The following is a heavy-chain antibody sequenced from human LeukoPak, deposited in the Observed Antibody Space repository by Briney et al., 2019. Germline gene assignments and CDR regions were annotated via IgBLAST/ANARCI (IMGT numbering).Heavy chain of an antibody. D-gene: IGHD3-10*01. CDR2: INAGNGNT. CDR1: GYTITSYA. V-gene: IGHV1-3*01. Sequence: GASVKVSCKASGYTITSYAMHWVRQAPGQRLEWMGWINAGNGNTKYSQKFQGRVTITRDTSASTAYMELSSLRSEDTAVYYCARRPFVKGSGSHAFDIWGQGTMVTVSS. CDR3: ARRPFVKGSGSHAFDI. J-gene: IGHJ3*02.